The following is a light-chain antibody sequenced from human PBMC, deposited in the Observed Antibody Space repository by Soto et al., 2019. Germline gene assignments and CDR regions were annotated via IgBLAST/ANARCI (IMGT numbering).Light chain of an antibody. J-gene: IGKJ4*01. Sequence: EIVLTQSPATLSLSPGERATLSCRASQSVADYLAWYQQKPGQAPKLLIYGSSNRATGTPARFSGSGSGTDFTLTISSLEPEDVAVYYCQQRSEWPPLTFGGGTRVEIK. V-gene: IGKV3-11*01. CDR2: GSS. CDR3: QQRSEWPPLT. CDR1: QSVADY.